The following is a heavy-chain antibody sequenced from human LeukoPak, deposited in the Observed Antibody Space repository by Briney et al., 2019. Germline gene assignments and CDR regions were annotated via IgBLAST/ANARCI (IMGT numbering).Heavy chain of an antibody. Sequence: PSETLSLTCTVSGGSISSSSYYWGWIRQPPGKGLEWIGSIYYSGSTYYNPSLKSRVTISVDTSKNQFSLKLSSVTAADTAVYYCACPHYYDSSGYDYWGQGTLVTVSS. V-gene: IGHV4-39*01. J-gene: IGHJ4*02. CDR1: GGSISSSSYY. CDR2: IYYSGST. CDR3: ACPHYYDSSGYDY. D-gene: IGHD3-22*01.